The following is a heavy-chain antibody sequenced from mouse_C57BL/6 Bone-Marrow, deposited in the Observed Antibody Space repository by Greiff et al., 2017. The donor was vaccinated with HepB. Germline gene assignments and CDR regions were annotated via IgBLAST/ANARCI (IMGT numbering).Heavy chain of an antibody. Sequence: QVQLQQSGAELARPGASVKLSCKASGYTFTSYGISWVKQRTGQGLEWIGEIYPRSGNTYYNEKFKGKATLTADKSSSTAYMELRSLTSEDSAVYFCAKYYDDGYWGQGTLVTVSA. CDR2: IYPRSGNT. J-gene: IGHJ3*01. CDR3: AKYYDDGY. CDR1: GYTFTSYG. V-gene: IGHV1-81*01. D-gene: IGHD2-4*01.